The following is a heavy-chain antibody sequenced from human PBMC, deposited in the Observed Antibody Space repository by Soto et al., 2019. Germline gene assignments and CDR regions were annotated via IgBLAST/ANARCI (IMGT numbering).Heavy chain of an antibody. D-gene: IGHD3-22*01. J-gene: IGHJ4*02. CDR3: AKGSGDIRPYYFDY. Sequence: GRSLRLSCTASGFTFRSLVISCVRQAPGKGLEWFSAIGGSGKSTYFADSVKGRFTISRDNSKNTVFLQMNSLRADDTAVYYCAKGSGDIRPYYFDYWGQGTLVTVSS. CDR1: GFTFRSLV. V-gene: IGHV3-23*01. CDR2: IGGSGKST.